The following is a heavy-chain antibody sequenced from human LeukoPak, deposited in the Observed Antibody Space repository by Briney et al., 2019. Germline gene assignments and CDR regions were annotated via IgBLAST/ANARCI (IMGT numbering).Heavy chain of an antibody. D-gene: IGHD6-19*01. CDR2: IYHSGST. CDR3: ARIPFRVVAVAGTRDY. Sequence: SQTLSLTCAVSGGSISSGGYSWSWIRQPPGKGLEWIGYIYHSGSTYYNPSLKSRVTISVDRSKNQFSLKLSSVTAADTAVYYCARIPFRVVAVAGTRDYWGQGTLVTVSS. J-gene: IGHJ4*02. V-gene: IGHV4-30-2*01. CDR1: GGSISSGGYS.